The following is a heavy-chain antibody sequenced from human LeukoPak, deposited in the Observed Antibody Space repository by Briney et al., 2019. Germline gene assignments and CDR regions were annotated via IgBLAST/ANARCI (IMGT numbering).Heavy chain of an antibody. J-gene: IGHJ3*02. V-gene: IGHV4-59*01. CDR3: AREEASHAFAI. Sequence: SETLSLTCIVSGGSITSYCWSWIRQPPGKGREWIGYIYYSGSTNYNPSLKSRVTISVDTSKNQFSLKLSSVTAADTAVYYCAREEASHAFAIWGQGTMVTVSS. CDR2: IYYSGST. CDR1: GGSITSYC.